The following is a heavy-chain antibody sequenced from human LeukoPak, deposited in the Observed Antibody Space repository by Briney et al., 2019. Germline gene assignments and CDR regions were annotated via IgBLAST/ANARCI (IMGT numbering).Heavy chain of an antibody. CDR2: IYSGGST. V-gene: IGHV3-53*01. D-gene: IGHD2-2*01. Sequence: GGSLRLSCAASGFTVSSNYMSWVRQAPGKGLEWVSVIYSGGSTYYADSVKGRFTISRDNSKNTLYLQMNSLSAEDTAIYYCAKALAVYCDSTSCQHYFDYWGQGTLVTVSS. CDR3: AKALAVYCDSTSCQHYFDY. J-gene: IGHJ4*02. CDR1: GFTVSSNY.